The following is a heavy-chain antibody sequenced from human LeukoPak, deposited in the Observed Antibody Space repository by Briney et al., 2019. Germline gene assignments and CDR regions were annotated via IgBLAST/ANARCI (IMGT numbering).Heavy chain of an antibody. CDR3: ARDAQTYYYHSSGYYFEY. D-gene: IGHD3-22*01. Sequence: PSETLSLTCAVSGYSISSGYYWGWIRQPPGKGLEWIGSIYHTGSPYYNPSLKSRVTISVDTSKNQFSLKLSSVTAADTAVYYCARDAQTYYYHSSGYYFEYWGQGSLVTVSS. CDR1: GYSISSGYY. V-gene: IGHV4-38-2*02. CDR2: IYHTGSP. J-gene: IGHJ4*02.